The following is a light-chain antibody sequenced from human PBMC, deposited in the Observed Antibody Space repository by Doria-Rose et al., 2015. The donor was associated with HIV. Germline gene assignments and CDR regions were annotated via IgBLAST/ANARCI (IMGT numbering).Light chain of an antibody. CDR1: QSFSSTY. J-gene: IGKJ1*01. V-gene: IGKV3-20*01. Sequence: IVLTQSPGTLSLPPGERATLSCRASQSFSSTYLAWYQQKPGQAPSLLIYDGSTRATGIPDRFSASGSGTDFTLTINRLEPEDFALYYCHQYGTSWTFGQGTKVEI. CDR2: DGS. CDR3: HQYGTSWT.